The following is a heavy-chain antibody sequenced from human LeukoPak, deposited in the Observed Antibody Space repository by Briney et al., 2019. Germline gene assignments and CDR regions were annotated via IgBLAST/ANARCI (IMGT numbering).Heavy chain of an antibody. Sequence: GESLKISCKGSGYSFNSHWIGWVRQMPGKGLEWMGIIHPGDSDTRYSPSFQGQVTISADKSISTAYLQWSSLKASDTAMYYCXXGXXXXDSSXXSLRVYYYYYMDVWGKGTTVTVSS. V-gene: IGHV5-51*01. CDR2: IHPGDSDT. D-gene: IGHD3-22*01. CDR1: GYSFNSHW. J-gene: IGHJ6*03. CDR3: XXGXXXXDSSXXSLRVYYYYYMDV.